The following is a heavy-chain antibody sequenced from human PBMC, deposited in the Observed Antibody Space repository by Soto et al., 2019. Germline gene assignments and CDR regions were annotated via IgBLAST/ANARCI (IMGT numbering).Heavy chain of an antibody. Sequence: SETLSLTCAVSSGSISSSNWWSWVRQPPGKGLEWIGEIYHSGSTNYNPSLKSRVTISVDTSKNQFSLKLSSVTAADTAVYYCARRYSGYDIYFDYWGQGTLVTVSS. CDR1: SGSISSSNW. CDR3: ARRYSGYDIYFDY. J-gene: IGHJ4*02. CDR2: IYHSGST. V-gene: IGHV4-4*02. D-gene: IGHD5-12*01.